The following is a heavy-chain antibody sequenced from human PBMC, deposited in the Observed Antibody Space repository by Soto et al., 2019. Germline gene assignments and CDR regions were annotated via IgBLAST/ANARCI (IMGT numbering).Heavy chain of an antibody. CDR1: GFTFSGYA. D-gene: IGHD1-26*01. Sequence: EVQLLESGGGLVQPGGSLRLSCAASGFTFSGYAMSWVRQAPGKGLEWVSGISGSGGITYYADSVKGRFTISRDNSKNTLYLQLNSLRAEDTAVYYCAQSKVGATSNYFDYWGQGTLVTVSS. CDR3: AQSKVGATSNYFDY. CDR2: ISGSGGIT. V-gene: IGHV3-23*01. J-gene: IGHJ4*02.